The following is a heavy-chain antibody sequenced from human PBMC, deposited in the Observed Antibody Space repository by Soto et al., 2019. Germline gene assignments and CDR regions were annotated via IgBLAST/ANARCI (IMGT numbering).Heavy chain of an antibody. CDR3: ARCPQPPDTADPYAVDV. CDR2: IVPSVDTT. D-gene: IGHD5-18*01. J-gene: IGHJ6*02. V-gene: IGHV1-69*18. CDR1: GGTFSRSG. Sequence: QVQLVQSGTEVTKPGASVKVSCKASGGTFSRSGFHWVRQAPGQGLEWMGMIVPSVDTTNYAQKFQARVTISADQFTSTVYMELRILRSEDTAVYYCARCPQPPDTADPYAVDVWGQGTRVIVSS.